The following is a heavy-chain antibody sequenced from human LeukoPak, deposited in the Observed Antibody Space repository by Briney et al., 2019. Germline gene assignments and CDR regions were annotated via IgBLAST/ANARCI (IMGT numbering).Heavy chain of an antibody. Sequence: PGGSLRLSCAASGFAVSSNDMSWVRQAPAKGLEWISVIYSGGSTYNADSVKGRFTVSRGNSKNTLYLQMNSLRADDTAVYYCARGPRGFDPWGQGTLVTVSS. CDR2: IYSGGST. CDR1: GFAVSSND. J-gene: IGHJ5*02. V-gene: IGHV3-53*01. CDR3: ARGPRGFDP.